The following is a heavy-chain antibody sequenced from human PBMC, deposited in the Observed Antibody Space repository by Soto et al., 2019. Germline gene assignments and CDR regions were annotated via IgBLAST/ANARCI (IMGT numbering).Heavy chain of an antibody. J-gene: IGHJ4*02. CDR2: TYYRSKWYN. CDR3: SSYSGYDYYFDY. D-gene: IGHD5-12*01. V-gene: IGHV6-1*01. CDR1: GDSVSSNSAA. Sequence: QSPTLSLTCAISGDSVSSNSAAWNWIRQSPSRGLEWLGRTYYRSKWYNDYAVSVKSRITINPDTSKNQFSLQLNSVTPEDTAVYYCSSYSGYDYYFDYWGQGTLVTVSS.